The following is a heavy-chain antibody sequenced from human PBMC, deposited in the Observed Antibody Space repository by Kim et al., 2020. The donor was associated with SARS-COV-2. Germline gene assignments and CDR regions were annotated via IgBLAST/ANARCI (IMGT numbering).Heavy chain of an antibody. V-gene: IGHV6-1*01. Sequence: WYNDYAISVKSRITIHPDTSKNQFSLQLNSVTPEDTAVYYCARAGQPFDYWGQGTLVTVSS. CDR3: ARAGQPFDY. CDR2: WYN. J-gene: IGHJ4*02. D-gene: IGHD3-10*01.